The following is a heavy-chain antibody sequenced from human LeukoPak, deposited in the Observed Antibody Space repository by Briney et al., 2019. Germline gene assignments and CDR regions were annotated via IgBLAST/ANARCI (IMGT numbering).Heavy chain of an antibody. Sequence: GGSLRLSCAASGFTFSDYYMSWIRQAPGKGLEWVSYISSSGSTIYYADSVKGRFTISRDNAKNSLYLQMNSLRAEDTAVYYCARDQMKGIAAAGTGFDYWGQRTLVTVSS. J-gene: IGHJ4*02. V-gene: IGHV3-11*01. CDR3: ARDQMKGIAAAGTGFDY. CDR2: ISSSGSTI. D-gene: IGHD6-13*01. CDR1: GFTFSDYY.